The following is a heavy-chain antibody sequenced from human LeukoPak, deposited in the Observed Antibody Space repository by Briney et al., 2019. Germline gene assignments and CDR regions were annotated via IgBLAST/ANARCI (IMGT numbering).Heavy chain of an antibody. Sequence: GGSLRLSCAASEFTFSSYGTHWVRQAPGKGLEWVALIWYDGSNEYYADSVKGRFAISRDNSKNTLYLQMNSLRAEDTAVYYCAKDSGNRDNWFDPWGQGTLVTVSS. CDR1: EFTFSSYG. V-gene: IGHV3-33*06. J-gene: IGHJ5*02. D-gene: IGHD1-14*01. CDR3: AKDSGNRDNWFDP. CDR2: IWYDGSNE.